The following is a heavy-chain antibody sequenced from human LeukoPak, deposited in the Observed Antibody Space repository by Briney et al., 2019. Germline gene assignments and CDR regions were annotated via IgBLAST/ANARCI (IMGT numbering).Heavy chain of an antibody. D-gene: IGHD6-13*01. Sequence: GGSLRLSCAASGFTFNNAWMNWVRQAPGKGLKWVGRIKSKTDGGTIDSAAPVKGRFTISRDDSKNTLYLQMNSLKIEDTAVYYCTTEGGTEYSSSWSDGGFDFWGQGTLVTVSS. V-gene: IGHV3-15*07. CDR2: IKSKTDGGTI. CDR1: GFTFNNAW. J-gene: IGHJ4*02. CDR3: TTEGGTEYSSSWSDGGFDF.